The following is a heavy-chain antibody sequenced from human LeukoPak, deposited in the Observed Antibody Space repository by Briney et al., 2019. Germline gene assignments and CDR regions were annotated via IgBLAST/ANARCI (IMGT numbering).Heavy chain of an antibody. Sequence: SETLSLTCTVAGGSISSSYWSWIRQPPGKGLEWIGYIYYTGTTNYNPSLKSRVTISVDTSKNQFSLKLSSVTAADTAVYYCARLKGYSSGWYPSYYFDYWGQGTLVTVSS. V-gene: IGHV4-59*08. J-gene: IGHJ4*02. CDR1: GGSISSSY. CDR2: IYYTGTT. CDR3: ARLKGYSSGWYPSYYFDY. D-gene: IGHD6-19*01.